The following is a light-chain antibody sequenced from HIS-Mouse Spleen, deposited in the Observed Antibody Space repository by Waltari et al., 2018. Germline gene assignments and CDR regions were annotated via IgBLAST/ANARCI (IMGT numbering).Light chain of an antibody. CDR1: SIYVGGSNY. Sequence: QSALTQPASVSGSPGQSITISCTGTSIYVGGSNYGSWYQQHPGQAPKLMIYDVSNRPSGVCNRVYGSNSGNTAALTISGLQAEVEAVNYCSSYTSSSFNVVFGGGTKLTVL. J-gene: IGLJ2*01. CDR3: SSYTSSSFNVV. CDR2: DVS. V-gene: IGLV2-14*03.